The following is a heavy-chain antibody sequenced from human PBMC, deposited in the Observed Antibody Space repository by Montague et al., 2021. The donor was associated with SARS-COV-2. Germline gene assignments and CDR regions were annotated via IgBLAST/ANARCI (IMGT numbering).Heavy chain of an antibody. D-gene: IGHD3-10*01. Sequence: SETLSLTCAVYGGSFSVHYWTWSRQPPGKGLEWIGQINQSGSTKYNPSLKSRVTISIDTSKNQFSLKMTSMTAADTGVYYCARYRRRFAEIYDTYYDYGLNVWGQGTTVTVFS. CDR1: GGSFSVHY. J-gene: IGHJ6*02. CDR2: INQSGST. V-gene: IGHV4-34*01. CDR3: ARYRRRFAEIYDTYYDYGLNV.